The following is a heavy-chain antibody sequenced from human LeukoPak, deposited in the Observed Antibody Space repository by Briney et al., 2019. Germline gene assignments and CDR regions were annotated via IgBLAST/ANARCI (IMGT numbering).Heavy chain of an antibody. V-gene: IGHV4-34*01. CDR2: INHSGST. CDR3: ARENLLSKWFDP. CDR1: GGSFSGYY. Sequence: SETLSLTCAVYGGSFSGYYWSWIRQPPGKGLEWIGEINHSGSTNYNPSLKSRVTISVDTSKNQFSLKLSSVTAADTAVYYCARENLLSKWFDPWGQGTLVTVSS. D-gene: IGHD2/OR15-2a*01. J-gene: IGHJ5*02.